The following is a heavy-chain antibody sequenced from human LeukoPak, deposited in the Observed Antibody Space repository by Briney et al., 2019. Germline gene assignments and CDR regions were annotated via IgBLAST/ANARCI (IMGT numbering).Heavy chain of an antibody. J-gene: IGHJ4*02. CDR3: ARTSYYDSSGYYSVFDY. V-gene: IGHV4-59*12. CDR1: GGSISSYY. D-gene: IGHD3-22*01. Sequence: SETLSLTCTVSGGSISSYYWSWIRQPPGKGLEWIGYIYYSGSTNYNPSLKSRVTISVDTSKNQFSLKLSSVTAADTAVYYCARTSYYDSSGYYSVFDYWGQGTLVTVSS. CDR2: IYYSGST.